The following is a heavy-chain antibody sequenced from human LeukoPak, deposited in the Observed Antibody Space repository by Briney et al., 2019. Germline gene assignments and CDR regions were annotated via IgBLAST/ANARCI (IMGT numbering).Heavy chain of an antibody. V-gene: IGHV4-59*08. CDR2: IYYTGNT. Sequence: SETLSLTCTVTGGSISSYYWSWIRQPPGKGPEWIGNIYYTGNTNYNPSLKSRVTMSVDTSKNQFSLKLSSVTAADTAFYYCARQRANGSSFDPWGQGTLVTVSS. CDR1: GGSISSYY. J-gene: IGHJ5*02. D-gene: IGHD6-13*01. CDR3: ARQRANGSSFDP.